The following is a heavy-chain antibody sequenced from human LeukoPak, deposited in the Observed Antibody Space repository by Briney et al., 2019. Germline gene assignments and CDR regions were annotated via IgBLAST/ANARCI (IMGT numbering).Heavy chain of an antibody. J-gene: IGHJ4*02. Sequence: PSETLSLTCTVSLDSTTSNFWSWVRQPPGKGLEWIGSIYYSGSTYYNPSLKSRVTISVDTSKNQFSLKLSSVTAADTAVYYCARHWRYSSGWYRGGFDYWGQGTLVTVSS. CDR2: IYYSGST. CDR1: LDSTTSNF. V-gene: IGHV4-39*01. CDR3: ARHWRYSSGWYRGGFDY. D-gene: IGHD6-19*01.